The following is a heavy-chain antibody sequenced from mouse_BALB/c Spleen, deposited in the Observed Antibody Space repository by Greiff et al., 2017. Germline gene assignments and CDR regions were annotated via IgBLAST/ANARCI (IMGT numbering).Heavy chain of an antibody. J-gene: IGHJ3*01. CDR2: ISYSGST. CDR3: ARREGYYGIPFAY. V-gene: IGHV3-8*02. D-gene: IGHD1-1*01. CDR1: GDSITSGY. Sequence: EVQLQQSGPSLVKPSQTLSLTCSVTGDSITSGYWNWIRKFPGNKLEYMGYISYSGSTYYNPSLKSRISITRDTSKNQYYLQLNSVTTEDTATYYCARREGYYGIPFAYWGQGTLVTVSA.